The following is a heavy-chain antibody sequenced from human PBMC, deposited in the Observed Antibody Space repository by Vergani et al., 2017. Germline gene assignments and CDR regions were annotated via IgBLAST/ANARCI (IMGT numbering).Heavy chain of an antibody. D-gene: IGHD5-24*01. CDR3: GRGSDNYN. CDR1: GFTFSSHA. J-gene: IGHJ4*02. CDR2: IKNTGDST. Sequence: EVQLLQSEGAVVQPGGSLRLSCVASGFTFSSHAMSWVRQGPGQGLEWVSSIKNTGDSTHYADSVKGRFTISRDNSKNTLYLQMNSLRDEDTAVYYCGRGSDNYNWGQGTLVTVSS. V-gene: IGHV3-23*01.